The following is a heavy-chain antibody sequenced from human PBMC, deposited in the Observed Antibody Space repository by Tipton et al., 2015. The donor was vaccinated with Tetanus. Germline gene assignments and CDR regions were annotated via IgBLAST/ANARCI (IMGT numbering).Heavy chain of an antibody. V-gene: IGHV4-39*01. Sequence: LVKPTQTLSLTCTVSGGSITSGTYYWGWIRQPPGKGLEWIGNIYYSGSTYYNSPLKSRVTISLDTPKNQFSLKMTSVTAADTAVYYCARQADNWFDPWGQGTLVAVSS. CDR3: ARQADNWFDP. CDR1: GGSITSGTYY. CDR2: IYYSGST. J-gene: IGHJ5*02.